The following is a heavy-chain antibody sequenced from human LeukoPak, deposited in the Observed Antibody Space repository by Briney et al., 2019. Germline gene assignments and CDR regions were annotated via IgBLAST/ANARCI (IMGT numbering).Heavy chain of an antibody. D-gene: IGHD2-15*01. V-gene: IGHV3-21*01. J-gene: IGHJ6*03. Sequence: GGSLRLSCAASGFTFSSYSMNWVRLAPGKGLEWVSSISSSSIYIYYADSVKGRFTISRDNAKNSLYLQMNSLRAEDTAVYYCARDCRPGEYYYYMDVWGKGTTVTISS. CDR1: GFTFSSYS. CDR2: ISSSSIYI. CDR3: ARDCRPGEYYYYMDV.